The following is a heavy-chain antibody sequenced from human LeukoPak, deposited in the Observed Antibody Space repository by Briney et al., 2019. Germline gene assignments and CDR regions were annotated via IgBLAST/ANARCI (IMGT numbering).Heavy chain of an antibody. J-gene: IGHJ6*03. D-gene: IGHD6-19*01. CDR2: IYYSGST. Sequence: PSETLSLTCTVSGGSISSGDYYWSWIRQPPGKGLEWIGYIYYSGSTNYNPSLKSRVTISVDTSKNQFSLKLSSVTAADTAVYYCATTGVAGLDYYYYMDVWGKGTTVTVSS. CDR3: ATTGVAGLDYYYYMDV. V-gene: IGHV4-61*08. CDR1: GGSISSGDYY.